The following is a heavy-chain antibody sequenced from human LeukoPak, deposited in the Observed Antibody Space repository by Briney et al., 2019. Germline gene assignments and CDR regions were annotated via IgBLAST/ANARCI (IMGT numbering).Heavy chain of an antibody. CDR2: IGGTDGTT. V-gene: IGHV3-23*01. CDR1: GFTFRNYV. D-gene: IGHD3-10*01. J-gene: IGHJ4*02. Sequence: GGSQRLSCVASGFTFRNYVMNWVRQAPGKGLEWVSAIGGTDGTTFYADSVKGRFTISRDNSKNTLYLEMNSLRAEDTAIYYCTKRIDASLTYYIDYWGQGALVSVSS. CDR3: TKRIDASLTYYIDY.